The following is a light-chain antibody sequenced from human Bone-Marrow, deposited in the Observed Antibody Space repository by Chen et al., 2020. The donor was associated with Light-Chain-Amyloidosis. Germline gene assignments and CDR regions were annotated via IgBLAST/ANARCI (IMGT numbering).Light chain of an antibody. CDR3: RSFTSSSSYV. Sequence: QSALTQPASVSGSPGQSLTISCTGTSGDVGTYNYVSWYQQHPGKAPKVMIYAVSNRPSGVSNRFSGSKSGNTAFLTISGLQAEDEADYYCRSFTSSSSYVFGPGTKVTVL. V-gene: IGLV2-14*01. J-gene: IGLJ1*01. CDR2: AVS. CDR1: SGDVGTYNY.